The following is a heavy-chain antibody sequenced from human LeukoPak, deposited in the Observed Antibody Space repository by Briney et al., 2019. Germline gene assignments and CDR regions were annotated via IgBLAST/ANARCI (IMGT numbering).Heavy chain of an antibody. CDR3: ARTDSSGYYLDPYYFDY. Sequence: PSETLSLTCTVSGGSISSYYWSWIRQPPGKGLEWIGYIYYSGSTNYNPSLKSRVTISVDTSKYQFSLKLSSVTAADTAVYYCARTDSSGYYLDPYYFDYWGQGTLVTVSS. V-gene: IGHV4-59*01. CDR1: GGSISSYY. D-gene: IGHD3-22*01. J-gene: IGHJ4*02. CDR2: IYYSGST.